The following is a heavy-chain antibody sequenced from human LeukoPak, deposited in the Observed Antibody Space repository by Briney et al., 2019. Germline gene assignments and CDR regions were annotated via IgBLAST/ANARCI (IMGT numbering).Heavy chain of an antibody. CDR2: ISGPGGST. Sequence: GGSLRLSCTASGFTFDNYAMTWVRQAPGKELEWVSTISGPGGSTFYADSVMGRFTISRDYSKNTLFLQMDSLRVEDTAVYYCAKELGIIVTLDAFDVWGPGTMVAVSS. V-gene: IGHV3-23*01. CDR1: GFTFDNYA. D-gene: IGHD3-22*01. J-gene: IGHJ3*01. CDR3: AKELGIIVTLDAFDV.